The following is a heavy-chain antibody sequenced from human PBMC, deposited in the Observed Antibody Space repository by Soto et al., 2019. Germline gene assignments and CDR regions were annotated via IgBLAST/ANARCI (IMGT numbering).Heavy chain of an antibody. CDR2: ISGSSSYI. V-gene: IGHV3-21*01. Sequence: GGSLRLSCAASGFTFSSYSMNWVRQAPGKGLEWVSSISGSSSYIYYADSLKGRFTISRDNAKNSLYLQMNSLRAEDTAVYYCAGYGDYGYYYGMDVWGQGTTVTVSS. D-gene: IGHD4-17*01. CDR3: AGYGDYGYYYGMDV. J-gene: IGHJ6*02. CDR1: GFTFSSYS.